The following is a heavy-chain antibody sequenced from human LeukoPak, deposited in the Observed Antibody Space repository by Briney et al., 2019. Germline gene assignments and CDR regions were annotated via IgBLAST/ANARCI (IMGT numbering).Heavy chain of an antibody. CDR3: ARVAIGLYASGSYSDF. D-gene: IGHD3-10*01. CDR1: GFTFNTYS. Sequence: GKSLRLSCAASGFTFNTYSMHWVRQAPGKGLEWVAVISHDGRNKYYADSVKGRFTISRDNSRNTLSLQMNSLRLDDTAVFYCARVAIGLYASGSYSDFWGQGTLVTVSS. J-gene: IGHJ4*02. CDR2: ISHDGRNK. V-gene: IGHV3-30*04.